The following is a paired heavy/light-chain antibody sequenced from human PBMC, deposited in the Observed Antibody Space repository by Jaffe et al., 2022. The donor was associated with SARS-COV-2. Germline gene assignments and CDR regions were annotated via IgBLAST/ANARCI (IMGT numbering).Light chain of an antibody. Sequence: EIVLTQSPATLSLSPGERATLSCRASQSVSSYLAWYQQKPGQAPRLLIYDASNRATGIPARFSGSGSGTDFTLTISSLEPEDFAVYYCQQRSNWPITFGQGTRLEIK. CDR3: QQRSNWPIT. V-gene: IGKV3-11*01. CDR1: QSVSSY. J-gene: IGKJ5*01. CDR2: DAS.
Heavy chain of an antibody. CDR1: GFTFSSYS. D-gene: IGHD7-27*01. J-gene: IGHJ4*02. CDR2: ISGSGGYT. CDR3: AKNAGDNWGYYFDY. Sequence: EVQLLESGGGLVQPGGSLRLSCAASGFTFSSYSMSWVRQAPGKGLEWVSTISGSGGYTYYAESVKGRFTISRDNSKNTLYLQMNSLRAEDTAIYYCAKNAGDNWGYYFDYWGQGTLVTVSS. V-gene: IGHV3-23*01.